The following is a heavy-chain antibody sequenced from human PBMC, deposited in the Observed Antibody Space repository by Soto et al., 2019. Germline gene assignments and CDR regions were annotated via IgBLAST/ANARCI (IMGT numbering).Heavy chain of an antibody. V-gene: IGHV4-31*03. CDR1: GGSISSGGYY. J-gene: IGHJ5*02. D-gene: IGHD2-2*01. CDR3: ARDCGIVVVPPAPGGWFDP. CDR2: IYYSGST. Sequence: PSETLSLTCTVSGGSISSGGYYWSWIRQHPGKGLEWIGYIYYSGSTYYNPSLKSRVTISVDTSKNQFSLKLSSVTAADTAVYYCARDCGIVVVPPAPGGWFDPWCQGTLVTVSS.